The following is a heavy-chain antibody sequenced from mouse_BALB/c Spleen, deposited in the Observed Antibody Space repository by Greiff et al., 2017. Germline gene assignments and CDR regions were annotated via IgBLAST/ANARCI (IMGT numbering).Heavy chain of an antibody. D-gene: IGHD3-1*01. CDR1: GYTFTDYN. Sequence: VQLQQSGPELVKPGASVKIPCKASGYTFTDYNMDWVKQSHGKSLEWIGDINPNNGGTIYNQKFKGKATLTVDKSSSTAYMELRSLTSEDTAVYYCARQTARARPHYYYAMDYWGQGTSVTVSS. CDR3: ARQTARARPHYYYAMDY. J-gene: IGHJ4*01. CDR2: INPNNGGT. V-gene: IGHV1-18*01.